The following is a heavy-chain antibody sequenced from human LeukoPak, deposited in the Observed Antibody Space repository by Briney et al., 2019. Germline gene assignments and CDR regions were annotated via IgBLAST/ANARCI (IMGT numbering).Heavy chain of an antibody. CDR3: ARVPGYGSSWARGYFDY. D-gene: IGHD6-13*01. J-gene: IGHJ4*02. CDR2: VYYSGST. Sequence: SETLSLTCIVSGDSISSSSYYWGCIRQPPGKGLEWTGNVYYSGSTYYKPSLKSRVTMSVDTSKNQFSLKLSSVTAADTAVYYCARVPGYGSSWARGYFDYWGQGTLVTVSS. V-gene: IGHV4-39*01. CDR1: GDSISSSSYY.